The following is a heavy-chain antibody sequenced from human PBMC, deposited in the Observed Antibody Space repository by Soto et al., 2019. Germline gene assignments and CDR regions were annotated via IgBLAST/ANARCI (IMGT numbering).Heavy chain of an antibody. Sequence: GASVKVSCKASGYTFTSYAMHWVRQAPGQRLEWMGWINAGNGNTKYSQKFQGRVTITRDTSASTAYMELSSLRSEDTAVYYCARLPRGPYCSGGSCYFDYWGQGTLVTVSS. J-gene: IGHJ4*02. D-gene: IGHD2-15*01. CDR3: ARLPRGPYCSGGSCYFDY. CDR1: GYTFTSYA. CDR2: INAGNGNT. V-gene: IGHV1-3*01.